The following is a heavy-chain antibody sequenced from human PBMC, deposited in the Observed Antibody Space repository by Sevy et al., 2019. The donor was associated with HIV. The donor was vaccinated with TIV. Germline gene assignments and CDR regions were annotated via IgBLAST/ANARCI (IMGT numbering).Heavy chain of an antibody. D-gene: IGHD5-12*01. Sequence: SETLSLTCAVYGGSFSGYYWSWIRQPPGKGLEWIGEINHSGSTNYNPSLKSRVTISVDTSKNQFSLKLSSVTAADTAVYYCAGGPPGGGVATTFPRPYYYYYYGMDVWGQGTTVTVSS. V-gene: IGHV4-34*01. CDR2: INHSGST. J-gene: IGHJ6*02. CDR3: AGGPPGGGVATTFPRPYYYYYYGMDV. CDR1: GGSFSGYY.